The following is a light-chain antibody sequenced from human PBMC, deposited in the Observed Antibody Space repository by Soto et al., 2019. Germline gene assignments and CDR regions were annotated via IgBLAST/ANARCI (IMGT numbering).Light chain of an antibody. CDR3: QQNYIVPPWT. CDR2: TGS. Sequence: DIPMTQSPSSVSASVGDRVTITCRASQAFDSWLAWYQQKPGEAPKLLIFTGSLLHSGVPPRFSGSGSGTDFTLTISSLQPEDFATYYCQQNYIVPPWTFGPGTKLEIK. J-gene: IGKJ1*01. V-gene: IGKV1-12*01. CDR1: QAFDSW.